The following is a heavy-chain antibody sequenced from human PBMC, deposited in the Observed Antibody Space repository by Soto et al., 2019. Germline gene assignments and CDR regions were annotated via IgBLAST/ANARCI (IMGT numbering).Heavy chain of an antibody. V-gene: IGHV3-15*04. D-gene: IGHD2-2*02. CDR2: LVSKANGGTA. CDR3: TTDEGDANKFYTLDF. Sequence: EVQVVESGGGFVEPGGSLRLSCAVSSFTFSDAWLSWVRQAPGKGLEWVGRLVSKANGGTADYAAPVRGRFTISRDDSRGTMYLQMNSLNIEDTAVYYCTTDEGDANKFYTLDFWGQGILVTVSS. J-gene: IGHJ4*02. CDR1: SFTFSDAW.